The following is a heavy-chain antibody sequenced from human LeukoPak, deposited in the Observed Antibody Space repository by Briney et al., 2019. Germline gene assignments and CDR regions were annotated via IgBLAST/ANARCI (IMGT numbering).Heavy chain of an antibody. V-gene: IGHV4-59*11. CDR2: MYDTVST. CDR1: GGSISSHY. D-gene: IGHD2-21*01. CDR3: AREDGRGEVDV. J-gene: IGHJ6*02. Sequence: SETLSLTCTVSGGSISSHYWSWVRQPPGKGLEWIGYMYDTVSTKDNPSLTSRLTLSADTSKNQFSLRLGSVTAADTAVYYCAREDGRGEVDVWGQGTTVTVSS.